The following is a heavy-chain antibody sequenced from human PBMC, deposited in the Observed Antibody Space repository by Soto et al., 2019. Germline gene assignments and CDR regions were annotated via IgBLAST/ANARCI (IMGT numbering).Heavy chain of an antibody. CDR1: GYSFTNND. J-gene: IGHJ5*02. D-gene: IGHD3-16*01. CDR2: VNPGSGDT. V-gene: IGHV1-8*01. Sequence: ASVKVSCKASGYSFTNNDVSWVRQATGQGIEWMGWVNPGSGDTGYAQKFRGRVTMTSDISIATAYMELSSLRSDDTAIYYCARMATFGSLNWFDPWGQGTLVTVSS. CDR3: ARMATFGSLNWFDP.